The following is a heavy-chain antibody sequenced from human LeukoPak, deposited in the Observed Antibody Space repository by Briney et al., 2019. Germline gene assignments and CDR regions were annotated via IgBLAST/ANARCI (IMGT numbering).Heavy chain of an antibody. CDR1: GYTFTGYY. Sequence: ASVKVSCKASGYTFTGYYMHWVRQAPGQGLEWMGWINPNSGGTNYAQKFQGRVTMTRDTSISTAYMELSRLRSDDTAVYYCARSGVVAATGRCYYGMDVWGQGTTVTVSS. CDR3: ARSGVVAATGRCYYGMDV. D-gene: IGHD2-15*01. V-gene: IGHV1-2*02. J-gene: IGHJ6*02. CDR2: INPNSGGT.